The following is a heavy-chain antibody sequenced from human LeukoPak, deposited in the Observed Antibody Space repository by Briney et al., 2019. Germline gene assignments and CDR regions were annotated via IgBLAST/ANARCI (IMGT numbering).Heavy chain of an antibody. D-gene: IGHD2-2*02. CDR3: ARTDTAGRVGY. CDR1: GGSISSYY. Sequence: SETLSLTCTVSGGSISSYYWSWIRQPPGKGLEWIGHIYYSGGTNYNPSLKSRVTMSIDTSKNQFSLRLTSVTAADTAVYYCARTDTAGRVGYWGQGTLVTVSS. J-gene: IGHJ4*02. V-gene: IGHV4-59*01. CDR2: IYYSGGT.